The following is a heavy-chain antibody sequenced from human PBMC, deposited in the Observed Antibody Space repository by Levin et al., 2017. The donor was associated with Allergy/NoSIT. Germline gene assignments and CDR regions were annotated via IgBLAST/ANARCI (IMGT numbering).Heavy chain of an antibody. V-gene: IGHV3-23*01. CDR2: ISGSGGDT. J-gene: IGHJ4*02. D-gene: IGHD1-1*01. Sequence: GESLKISCAASGFTFSSYAMSWVRQAPGKGLEWVSAISGSGGDTYYADSVKGRFTISRDNSKNTLYLLMNSLRAEDTAVYFCAKDRSLERRGIVDYWGQGTLVTVS. CDR1: GFTFSSYA. CDR3: AKDRSLERRGIVDY.